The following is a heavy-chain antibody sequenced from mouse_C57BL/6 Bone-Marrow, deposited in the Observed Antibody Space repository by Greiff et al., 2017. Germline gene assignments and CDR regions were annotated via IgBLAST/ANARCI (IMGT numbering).Heavy chain of an antibody. V-gene: IGHV1-26*01. J-gene: IGHJ2*01. Sequence: VQLQQSGPELVKPGASVKISCKASGYTFTDYYMNWVKQSHGKSLEWIGDINPNNGGTSYNQKFKGKATLTVDKSSSTAYMELRSLTSEDSAVXYCARDYYGSSDYWGQGTTLTVSS. CDR3: ARDYYGSSDY. D-gene: IGHD1-1*01. CDR2: INPNNGGT. CDR1: GYTFTDYY.